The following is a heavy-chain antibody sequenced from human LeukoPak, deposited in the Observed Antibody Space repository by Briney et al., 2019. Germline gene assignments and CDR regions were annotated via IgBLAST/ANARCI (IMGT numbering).Heavy chain of an antibody. CDR3: ARDVLNMAMSGWGRPLDS. V-gene: IGHV3-23*01. Sequence: GGSLRLSCAASGFTFSNYAMTWVRQAPGKGLEWVSYIRNSGSTTYYADSVKGRFTISRDNSKNTLYLQMNGLRAEDTAVYYCARDVLNMAMSGWGRPLDSRGQGALVIVSS. CDR2: IRNSGSTT. J-gene: IGHJ4*02. D-gene: IGHD4/OR15-4a*01. CDR1: GFTFSNYA.